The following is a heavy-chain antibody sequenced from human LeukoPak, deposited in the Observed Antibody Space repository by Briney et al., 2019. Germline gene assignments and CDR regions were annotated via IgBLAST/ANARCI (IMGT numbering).Heavy chain of an antibody. J-gene: IGHJ4*02. V-gene: IGHV4-59*08. CDR2: IYYSGST. D-gene: IGHD3-10*01. CDR1: GGSISSYY. CDR3: ARHVLLWFGELSYPDY. Sequence: SETLSLTCTVSGGSISSYYWSWIRRPPGKGLEWIGYIYYSGSTNYNPSLKSRVTISVDTSKNQFSLKLSSVTAADTAVYYCARHVLLWFGELSYPDYWGQGTLVTVSS.